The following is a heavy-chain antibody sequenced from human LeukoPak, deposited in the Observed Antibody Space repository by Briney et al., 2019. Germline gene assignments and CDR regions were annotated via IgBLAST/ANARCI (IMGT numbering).Heavy chain of an antibody. V-gene: IGHV3-23*01. D-gene: IGHD6-13*01. CDR2: ISGSGGST. CDR1: GFTFSSYA. CDR3: AKLPARIAAAGTVWFDP. J-gene: IGHJ5*02. Sequence: GGSLRLSCAASGFTFSSYAMSWVRQAPGKGLEWISVISGSGGSTYYADSVKGRFTISRDNSKNTLYLQMNSLRAEDTAVYYCAKLPARIAAAGTVWFDPWGQGTLVTVSS.